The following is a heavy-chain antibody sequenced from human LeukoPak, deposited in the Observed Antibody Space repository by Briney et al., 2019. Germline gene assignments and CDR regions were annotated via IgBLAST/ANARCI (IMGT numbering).Heavy chain of an antibody. CDR2: IIPIFGTA. J-gene: IGHJ6*03. Sequence: ASVKVSCKASGGIFSSYAISWVRQAPGQGLEWMGGIIPIFGTANYAQKFQGRVTITADKSTSTAYMELSSLRSEDTAVYYCARIPLITGTTRYYYYMDVWGKGTTVTISS. CDR1: GGIFSSYA. V-gene: IGHV1-69*06. D-gene: IGHD1-20*01. CDR3: ARIPLITGTTRYYYYMDV.